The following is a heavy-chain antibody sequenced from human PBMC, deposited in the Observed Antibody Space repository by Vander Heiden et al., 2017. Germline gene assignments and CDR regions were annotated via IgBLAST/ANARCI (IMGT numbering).Heavy chain of an antibody. D-gene: IGHD3-22*01. CDR2: IYTGGST. CDR3: VGNYYDSRGYYFIDS. J-gene: IGHJ4*02. V-gene: IGHV4-4*07. CDR1: GGSMGNYY. Sequence: QVQLQESGPGLVRPSETLSLTCAVSGGSMGNYYWTWLRQPAGKALEWLGRIYTGGSTNYNPYLKSRVTMSVATSKNQFSLKLTSVTAADTAVYYCVGNYYDSRGYYFIDSWGQGTLVTVS.